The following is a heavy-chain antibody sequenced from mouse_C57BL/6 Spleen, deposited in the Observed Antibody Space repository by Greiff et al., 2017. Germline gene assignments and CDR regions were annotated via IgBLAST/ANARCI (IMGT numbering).Heavy chain of an antibody. V-gene: IGHV1-15*01. CDR1: GYTFTDYE. D-gene: IGHD2-1*01. Sequence: QVQLQQSGAELVRPGASVTLSCKASGYTFTDYEMHWVKQTPVHGLEWIGAIDPETGGTAYNQKFKGKAILTADKSSSTAYMELRSLTSEDSAVYYCTRGEIYYGNYWFFDVWGTGTAVTVSS. CDR3: TRGEIYYGNYWFFDV. J-gene: IGHJ1*03. CDR2: IDPETGGT.